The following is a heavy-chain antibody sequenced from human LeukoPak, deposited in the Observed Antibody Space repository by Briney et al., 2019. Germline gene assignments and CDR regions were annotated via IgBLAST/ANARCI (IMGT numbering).Heavy chain of an antibody. CDR1: GGSFSGYC. CDR2: INHSGST. Sequence: SETLSLTCAVYGGSFSGYCWSWIRQPPGKGLEWIGEINHSGSTNYNPSLKSRVTISVDTSKNQFSLKLSSVTAADTAVYYCAGGLLGYCSGGSCPPKRLDYWGQGTLVTVSS. D-gene: IGHD2-15*01. CDR3: AGGLLGYCSGGSCPPKRLDY. J-gene: IGHJ4*02. V-gene: IGHV4-34*01.